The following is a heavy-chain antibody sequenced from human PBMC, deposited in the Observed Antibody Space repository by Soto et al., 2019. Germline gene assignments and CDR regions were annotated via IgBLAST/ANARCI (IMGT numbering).Heavy chain of an antibody. J-gene: IGHJ4*02. CDR1: GDSVSSNSAA. D-gene: IGHD2-2*01. V-gene: IGHV6-1*01. CDR3: ARARGYCSSTSCYPRRVFEY. CDR2: TYYRSKWYN. Sequence: SHTLSLTCAISGDSVSSNSAAWNLIRQSPSRGLEWLGRTYYRSKWYNDYAVSVKSRITINPDTSKNQFSLQLNSVTPEDTAVYYCARARGYCSSTSCYPRRVFEYWGKGTLVTVSS.